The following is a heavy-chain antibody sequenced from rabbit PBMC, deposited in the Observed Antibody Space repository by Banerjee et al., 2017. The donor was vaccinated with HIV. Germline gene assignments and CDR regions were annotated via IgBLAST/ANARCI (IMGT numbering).Heavy chain of an antibody. CDR3: ARSLVTLSGDPNL. D-gene: IGHD1-1*01. V-gene: IGHV1S40*01. CDR2: IDTGNANT. J-gene: IGHJ4*01. Sequence: QSLEESGGDLVKPGASLTLTCTASGFTFSSYWMSWVRQAPGKGLEWIGCIDTGNANTYYATWAKGRFTISKTSSTTVTLQMTSLTAADTATYFCARSLVTLSGDPNLWGPGTLVTVS. CDR1: GFTFSSYW.